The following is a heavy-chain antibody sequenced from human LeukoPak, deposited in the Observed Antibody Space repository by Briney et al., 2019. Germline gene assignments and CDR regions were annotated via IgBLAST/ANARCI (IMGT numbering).Heavy chain of an antibody. Sequence: PGGSLRLSCAASGFTFDDYAMHWVRQAPGKGLEWVSAISGSGGSTYYADSVKGRFTISRDNSKNTLYLQMNSLRAEDTAVYYCAKRPRWLQSHFDYWGQGTLVTVSS. CDR1: GFTFDDYA. CDR3: AKRPRWLQSHFDY. CDR2: ISGSGGST. V-gene: IGHV3-23*01. J-gene: IGHJ4*02. D-gene: IGHD5-24*01.